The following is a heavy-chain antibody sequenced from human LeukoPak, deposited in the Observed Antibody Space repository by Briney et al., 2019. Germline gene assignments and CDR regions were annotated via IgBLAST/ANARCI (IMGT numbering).Heavy chain of an antibody. V-gene: IGHV3-21*01. Sequence: RGSLRLSCAASGFTFSSYSMNWVRQAPGKGLEWVSSISSSSSYIYYADSVKGRFTNSRDNAKNSLYLQMNSLRAEDTAVYYCARDRGYYDSSGYTPIDYWGQGTLVTVSS. CDR3: ARDRGYYDSSGYTPIDY. CDR2: ISSSSSYI. J-gene: IGHJ4*02. CDR1: GFTFSSYS. D-gene: IGHD3-22*01.